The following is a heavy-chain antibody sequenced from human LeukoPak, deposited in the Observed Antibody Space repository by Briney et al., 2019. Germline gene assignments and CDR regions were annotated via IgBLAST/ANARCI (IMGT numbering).Heavy chain of an antibody. J-gene: IGHJ4*02. D-gene: IGHD2/OR15-2a*01. CDR2: INQDGSEK. Sequence: GGSLRLSCAASGFSFSDNYMSWIRQAPGQGLEWVANINQDGSEKNCVDSVKGRFTISRDNAKNSLYLQMNSLRAEDTAVYYCANNRASLDYWGQGTLVTVSS. CDR3: ANNRASLDY. V-gene: IGHV3-7*01. CDR1: GFSFSDNY.